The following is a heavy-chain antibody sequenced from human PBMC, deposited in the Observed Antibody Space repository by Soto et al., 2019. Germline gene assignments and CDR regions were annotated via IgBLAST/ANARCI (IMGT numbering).Heavy chain of an antibody. J-gene: IGHJ5*02. CDR3: AKNGYEYSTSSPWFDP. Sequence: PGGSLRLSCAASGFTFSNYAVNWVRQAPGKGLEWVSSISSSGDDTYYPDSVKGRFTISRDNSRNTLYLQMNSLRAEDTAIYFCAKNGYEYSTSSPWFDPWGQGTLVTVSS. D-gene: IGHD6-6*01. CDR1: GFTFSNYA. CDR2: ISSSGDDT. V-gene: IGHV3-23*01.